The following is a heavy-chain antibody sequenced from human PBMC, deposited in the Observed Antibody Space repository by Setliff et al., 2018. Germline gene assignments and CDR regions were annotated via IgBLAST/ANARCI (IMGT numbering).Heavy chain of an antibody. D-gene: IGHD3-22*01. Sequence: ASVKVSCKASGYSFQRYGINWLRQAPGQGLEWLGWISSYNGNTKYAQTVQDRIRVTTDTSTSTSYMELRSLRSDDTAVYFCARSSDSGYYHQRDAFDIWGQGTRSPSPQ. V-gene: IGHV1-18*04. CDR2: ISSYNGNT. CDR3: ARSSDSGYYHQRDAFDI. J-gene: IGHJ3*02. CDR1: GYSFQRYG.